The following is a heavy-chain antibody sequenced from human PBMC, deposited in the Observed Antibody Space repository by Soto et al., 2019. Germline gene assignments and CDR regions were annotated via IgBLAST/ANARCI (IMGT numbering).Heavy chain of an antibody. Sequence: QVQLQESGPGLVKPSETLSVTCTVSGGSVSSRSHFWSWIRQNPGGGLQWIGYIFYRGSTNYNPSLKSRATLSVDTSRNQFSLRLTSVTAADTAFYYCARYDAESGSNKIDPWGQGTLVTVSS. CDR1: GGSVSSRSHF. V-gene: IGHV4-61*01. D-gene: IGHD5-12*01. CDR2: IFYRGST. CDR3: ARYDAESGSNKIDP. J-gene: IGHJ5*02.